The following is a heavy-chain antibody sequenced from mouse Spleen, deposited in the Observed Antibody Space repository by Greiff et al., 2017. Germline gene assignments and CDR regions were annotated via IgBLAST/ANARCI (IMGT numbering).Heavy chain of an antibody. D-gene: IGHD6-1*02. J-gene: IGHJ3*01. CDR1: GYTFTSYW. CDR2: IDPSDSYT. V-gene: IGHV1-50*01. CDR3: SRGEKATWFAY. Sequence: VQLQQPGAELVKPGASVKLSCKASGYTFTSYWMQWVKQRPGQGLEWIGEIDPSDSYTNYNQKFKGKATLTVDTSSSTAYMQLSSLTSEGSAVYYCSRGEKATWFAYWGQGTLVTVSA.